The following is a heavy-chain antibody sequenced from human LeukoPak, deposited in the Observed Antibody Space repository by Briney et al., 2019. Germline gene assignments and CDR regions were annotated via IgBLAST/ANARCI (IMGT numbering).Heavy chain of an antibody. D-gene: IGHD3-22*01. Sequence: GGSLRLSCTASGFTSNHYTMIWLGQAPGKGLEWVSSISGGSNHIHYADSLKGRFTISRDNARNSLYLQMNSLGAEDTAVYYCARDDRVEFYDSSSILTDFDYWGQGTLVTVSS. CDR1: GFTSNHYT. CDR3: ARDDRVEFYDSSSILTDFDY. J-gene: IGHJ4*02. V-gene: IGHV3-21*01. CDR2: ISGGSNHI.